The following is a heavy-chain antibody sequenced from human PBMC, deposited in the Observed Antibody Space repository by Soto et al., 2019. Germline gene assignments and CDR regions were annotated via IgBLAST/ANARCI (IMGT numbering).Heavy chain of an antibody. Sequence: GGSLRLSCAASGFTFSSYSMNWVRQAPGKGLEWVAVISNDGSNKYYADSVKGRFTISRDNSKNTLYLQMNSLRAEDTAVYYCARATVYSSGWYIDAFDIWGQGTMVTVSS. CDR2: ISNDGSNK. V-gene: IGHV3-30*03. D-gene: IGHD6-19*01. J-gene: IGHJ3*02. CDR3: ARATVYSSGWYIDAFDI. CDR1: GFTFSSYS.